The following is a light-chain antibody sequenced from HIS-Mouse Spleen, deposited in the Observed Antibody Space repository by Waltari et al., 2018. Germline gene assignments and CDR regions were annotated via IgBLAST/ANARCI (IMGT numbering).Light chain of an antibody. Sequence: QSALTQPASVSGSPGQSITISCTGTSSDVGGYNYVPWYQQPPGKAPKLMIYEVSNRPSGVSNRFSGSKSGNTASLTISGLQAEDEADYYCGSYTSSSTHVFGTGTKVTVL. CDR1: SSDVGGYNY. CDR3: GSYTSSSTHV. J-gene: IGLJ1*01. CDR2: EVS. V-gene: IGLV2-14*01.